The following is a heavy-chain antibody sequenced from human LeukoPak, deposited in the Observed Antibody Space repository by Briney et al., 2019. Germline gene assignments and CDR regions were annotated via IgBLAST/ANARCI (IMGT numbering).Heavy chain of an antibody. CDR3: ARDRRAAGGFFSPEY. Sequence: SVNVSCKASGGTFSSYAFSWVRQSPGQGLEWMGRIIPILATEFYAQKVQDRLTITADPSTSTAYMELSSLRSDDTAVYYCARDRRAAGGFFSPEYWGQGTQVTVSS. D-gene: IGHD6-13*01. J-gene: IGHJ4*02. V-gene: IGHV1-69*11. CDR2: IIPILATE. CDR1: GGTFSSYA.